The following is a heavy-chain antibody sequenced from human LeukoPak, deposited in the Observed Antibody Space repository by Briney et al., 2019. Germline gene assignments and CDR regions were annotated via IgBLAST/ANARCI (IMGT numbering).Heavy chain of an antibody. V-gene: IGHV4-59*01. J-gene: IGHJ4*02. CDR2: TYYSGST. D-gene: IGHD4-11*01. Sequence: SETLSLTCAVSGGSLSGYYWSWIRQPPGKGLEWIGYTYYSGSTNYNPSLKSRLTISVDTSKNQFSLKLSSVTAAGTAVYYCARLRGNYFPDYWGQGTLVTVSS. CDR1: GGSLSGYY. CDR3: ARLRGNYFPDY.